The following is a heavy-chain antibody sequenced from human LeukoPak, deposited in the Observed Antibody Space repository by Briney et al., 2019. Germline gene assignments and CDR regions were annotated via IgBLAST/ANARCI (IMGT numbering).Heavy chain of an antibody. CDR2: INPNSGGT. J-gene: IGHJ4*02. CDR3: AREMTTVSPSFDY. D-gene: IGHD4-17*01. V-gene: IGHV1-2*02. Sequence: ASVKVSCKASGYTFSDYYMHWGRQAPGQGLEWMGWINPNSGGTNYAQKFQDRVTMTRDTSISTAYMELSRLRSDDTAVYYCAREMTTVSPSFDYWGQGTLVTVSS. CDR1: GYTFSDYY.